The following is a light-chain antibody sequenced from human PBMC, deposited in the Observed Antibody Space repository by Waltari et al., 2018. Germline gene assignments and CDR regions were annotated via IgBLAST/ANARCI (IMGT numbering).Light chain of an antibody. V-gene: IGKV4-1*01. CDR1: QSVLYSSNNKNY. Sequence: LAVSLGERATINCKSSQSVLYSSNNKNYLAWYQQKPGQPPKLLIYWASTRESGVPDRFSGSGSGTDFTLTISSLQAEDVAVYYCQQYYTTPLTFGPGTKVDIK. J-gene: IGKJ3*01. CDR3: QQYYTTPLT. CDR2: WAS.